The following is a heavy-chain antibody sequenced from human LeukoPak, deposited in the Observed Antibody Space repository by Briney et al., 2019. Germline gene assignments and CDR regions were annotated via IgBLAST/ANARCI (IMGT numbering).Heavy chain of an antibody. V-gene: IGHV4-4*07. D-gene: IGHD2-2*01. CDR1: GDSISSYY. CDR3: AREPTILCGSSTSCYSYYYYMDV. J-gene: IGHJ6*03. CDR2: IYTRGST. Sequence: SETLSLTXSVSGDSISSYYWSWIGQPAGEGREWIGRIYTRGSTNYNHPLKGRVTTTLDTSKNHSFLKLSSVTAADTAVYYCAREPTILCGSSTSCYSYYYYMDVWGKGTTVTVSS.